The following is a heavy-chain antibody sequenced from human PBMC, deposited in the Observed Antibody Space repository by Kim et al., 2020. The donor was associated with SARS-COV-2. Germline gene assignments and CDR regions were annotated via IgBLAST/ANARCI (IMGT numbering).Heavy chain of an antibody. CDR1: GGSFSGYY. V-gene: IGHV4-34*01. Sequence: SETLSLTCAVYGGSFSGYYWSWIRQPPGKGLEWIGEINHSGSTNYNPSLKSRVTISVDTSKNQFSLKLSSVTAADTAVYYCARGRNLYSSGRGAFDYWGQGTLVTVSS. CDR2: INHSGST. CDR3: ARGRNLYSSGRGAFDY. J-gene: IGHJ4*02. D-gene: IGHD6-19*01.